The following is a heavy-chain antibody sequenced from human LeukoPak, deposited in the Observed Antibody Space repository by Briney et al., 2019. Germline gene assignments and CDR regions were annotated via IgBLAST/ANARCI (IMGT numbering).Heavy chain of an antibody. J-gene: IGHJ3*02. V-gene: IGHV4-31*03. D-gene: IGHD3-22*01. CDR2: IYYSGGT. Sequence: SETLSLTCTVSDGSISRGGYYWSWICQHPGKGLEWIGYIYYSGGTDYNPSLKSRVTMSLDTSKNQFSLRLYSVTAADTAVYYCARDEWDFFDSSGFSRASAFNIWGQGTMVTVSS. CDR3: ARDEWDFFDSSGFSRASAFNI. CDR1: DGSISRGGYY.